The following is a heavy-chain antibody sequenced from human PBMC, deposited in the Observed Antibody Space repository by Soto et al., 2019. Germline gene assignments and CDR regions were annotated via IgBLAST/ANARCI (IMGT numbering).Heavy chain of an antibody. J-gene: IGHJ4*02. CDR2: IYYSEST. CDR1: GGSISSYY. D-gene: IGHD4-17*01. V-gene: IGHV4-59*01. Sequence: QVQLQESGPGLVKPSETLSLTCTVSGGSISSYYWSWIRQPPGKGLEWIGYIYYSESTNYNPSLKSRVTISVDTSKNQFSLKLSSVTAADTAVYYCARVGTTVTTSDYFDYWGQGTLVTVSS. CDR3: ARVGTTVTTSDYFDY.